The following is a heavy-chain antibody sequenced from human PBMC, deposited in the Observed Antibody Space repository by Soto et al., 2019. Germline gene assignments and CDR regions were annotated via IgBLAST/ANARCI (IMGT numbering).Heavy chain of an antibody. J-gene: IGHJ4*02. V-gene: IGHV4-59*01. CDR3: ATYSSGWYFSF. D-gene: IGHD6-19*01. CDR1: GGSISSYY. CDR2: IYYSGST. Sequence: QVQLQESGPGLVKPSETLSLTCTVSGGSISSYYWSWIRQPPGKGLEWIGYIYYSGSTNYNPSLKGRGPISVDTSKYQFSLKLSSVTPADTAVYYWATYSSGWYFSFWGQGTLVTGSS.